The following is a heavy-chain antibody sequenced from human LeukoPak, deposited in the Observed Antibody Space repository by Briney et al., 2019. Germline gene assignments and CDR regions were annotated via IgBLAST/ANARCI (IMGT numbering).Heavy chain of an antibody. Sequence: ASVTVSFKASGYTFTGYYMHWVRQAPGQGLEWMGWINPNSGGTSYAQKFQGRVTMTRDTSISTAYMDLTSLRFDDTAMYYCTRGGFGSGWEFDCWGQGTLVSVSS. CDR1: GYTFTGYY. V-gene: IGHV1-2*02. CDR2: INPNSGGT. CDR3: TRGGFGSGWEFDC. D-gene: IGHD6-19*01. J-gene: IGHJ4*02.